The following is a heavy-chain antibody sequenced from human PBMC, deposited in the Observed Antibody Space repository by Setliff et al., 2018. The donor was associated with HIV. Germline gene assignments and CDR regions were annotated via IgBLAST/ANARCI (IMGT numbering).Heavy chain of an antibody. CDR1: GGSFSGYY. Sequence: SETLSLTCAVYGGSFSGYYWSWIRQPPGKGLEWIGEINHSGSTNYNPSLKSRVTMSVDKSKNQFYLRLSSVTAADTAVYYCARARRAGSGPKYFQHWGQGTLVTVSS. V-gene: IGHV4-34*10. CDR3: ARARRAGSGPKYFQH. D-gene: IGHD2-15*01. J-gene: IGHJ1*01. CDR2: INHSGST.